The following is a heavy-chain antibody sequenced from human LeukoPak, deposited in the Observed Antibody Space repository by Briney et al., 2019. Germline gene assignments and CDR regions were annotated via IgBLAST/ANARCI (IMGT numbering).Heavy chain of an antibody. CDR1: GGSITTYY. Sequence: SETLSLTCTVSGGSITTYYWSWIRQPPGKGLEWMGYVFISGSTNFNPSLESRVSISAHASRNQFSLKLSSVTAADTAVYYCATGARYSSSWSHFDYWGQGTVVTVSS. V-gene: IGHV4-59*01. CDR2: VFISGST. CDR3: ATGARYSSSWSHFDY. D-gene: IGHD6-13*01. J-gene: IGHJ4*02.